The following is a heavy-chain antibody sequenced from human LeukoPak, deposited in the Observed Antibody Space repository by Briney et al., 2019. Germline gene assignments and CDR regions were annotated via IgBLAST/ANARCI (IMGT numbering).Heavy chain of an antibody. CDR3: ARVPLGRGLGKLYYFDY. CDR1: GGTFSSYA. V-gene: IGHV1-69*04. J-gene: IGHJ4*02. D-gene: IGHD3-10*01. CDR2: IIPILGIA. Sequence: GASVKVSCKASGGTFSSYAISWVRQAPGQGLEWMGRIIPILGIANYAQKFQGRVTITADKSTSTAYMELSSLRSEDTAVYYCARVPLGRGLGKLYYFDYWGQGTLVTVSS.